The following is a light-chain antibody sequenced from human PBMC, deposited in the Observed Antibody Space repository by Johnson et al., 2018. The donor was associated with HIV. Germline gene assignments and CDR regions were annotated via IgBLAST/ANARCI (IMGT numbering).Light chain of an antibody. Sequence: QSVLTQPPSASGTPGQRVTISCSGSSSNIGSNTVNWYQQLPGTAPKLLIYRNNKRPSGIPDRFSGSKSGTSATLGITGLQTGDEADYYCGTWDSSLRAGFFGTGTKVTVL. V-gene: IGLV1-51*02. CDR3: GTWDSSLRAGF. CDR1: SSNIGSNT. J-gene: IGLJ1*01. CDR2: RNN.